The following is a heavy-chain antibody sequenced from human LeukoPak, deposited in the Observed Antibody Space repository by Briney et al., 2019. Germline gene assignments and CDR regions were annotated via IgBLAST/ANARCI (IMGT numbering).Heavy chain of an antibody. CDR3: AKQGRDWLRDYYYYMDV. CDR2: ISSSSSTI. Sequence: GGPLRLSCAASGFTFNSYGMIWVRQPPGKGLEWVSYISSSSSTITYSDSVKGRFTISRDNSKNTLYLQMNSLRAEDTAVYYCAKQGRDWLRDYYYYMDVWGKGTTVTISS. D-gene: IGHD3-9*01. J-gene: IGHJ6*03. V-gene: IGHV3-48*01. CDR1: GFTFNSYG.